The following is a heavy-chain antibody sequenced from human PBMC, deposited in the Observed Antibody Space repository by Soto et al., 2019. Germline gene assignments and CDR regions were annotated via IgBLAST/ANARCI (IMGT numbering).Heavy chain of an antibody. Sequence: PGAALKISCKGSGYSFTTYWIGWVRQMPGKGLEWMGIIYPGDSDTRYSPSFQGQVTISADKSISTAHLQWSSLKASDTAMYYCARQAVGNAFDIWGQGTMVTVSS. V-gene: IGHV5-51*01. CDR1: GYSFTTYW. CDR3: ARQAVGNAFDI. D-gene: IGHD1-26*01. CDR2: IYPGDSDT. J-gene: IGHJ3*02.